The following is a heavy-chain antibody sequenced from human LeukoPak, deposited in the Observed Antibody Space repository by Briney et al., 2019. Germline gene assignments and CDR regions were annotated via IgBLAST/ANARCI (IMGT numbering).Heavy chain of an antibody. V-gene: IGHV3-74*01. D-gene: IGHD5-18*01. Sequence: QSGGSLRLSCAASGFTFSDYWMQWVRQAPGKGLVWVSRIDSDGSRTSYADFVKGRFTISRDIAKNTMYLQMDSLRDEDTAVYYCARIYRGYSFGHTPDYWGQGTLVAVSS. CDR3: ARIYRGYSFGHTPDY. CDR2: IDSDGSRT. CDR1: GFTFSDYW. J-gene: IGHJ4*02.